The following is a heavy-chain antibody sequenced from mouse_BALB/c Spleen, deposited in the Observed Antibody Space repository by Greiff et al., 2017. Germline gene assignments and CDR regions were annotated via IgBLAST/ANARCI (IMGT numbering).Heavy chain of an antibody. V-gene: IGHV1-4*02. Sequence: QVQLKQSAAELARPGASVKMSCKASGYTFTSYTMHWVKQRPGQGLEWIGYINPSSGYTEYNQKFKDKTTLTADKSSSTAYMQLSSLTSEDSAVYYCARERRAWFAYWGQGTLVTVSA. CDR2: INPSSGYT. J-gene: IGHJ3*01. D-gene: IGHD2-12*01. CDR3: ARERRAWFAY. CDR1: GYTFTSYT.